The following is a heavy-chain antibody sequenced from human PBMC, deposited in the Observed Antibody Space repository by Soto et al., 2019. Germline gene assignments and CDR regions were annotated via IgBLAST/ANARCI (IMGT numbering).Heavy chain of an antibody. CDR3: AHSLAASNNGDFEPVNSFVY. D-gene: IGHD4-17*01. V-gene: IGHV2-5*02. J-gene: IGHJ4*02. CDR2: LYWDDDK. CDR1: GFSLSTSGVG. Sequence: QITLKESGPTLVKPTQTLTLTCTFSGFSLSTSGVGVGWIRQPPGKALEWLALLYWDDDKRYSPSLKSRLTTTKVTPKHQVVLTITSVDPVDTATYYCAHSLAASNNGDFEPVNSFVYWGQGTLVTVPS.